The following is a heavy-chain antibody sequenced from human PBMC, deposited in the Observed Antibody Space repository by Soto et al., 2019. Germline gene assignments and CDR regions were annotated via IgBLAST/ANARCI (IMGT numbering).Heavy chain of an antibody. CDR2: INHSGST. CDR3: ARDKSGMDV. CDR1: GGSFSGHH. V-gene: IGHV4-34*01. J-gene: IGHJ6*02. Sequence: SETLSLTCAVYGGSFSGHHWTWIRQPPGKGLEWIGEINHSGSTNYNPPLKSRVTISVDTSKNQFSLKLSSVTAADTAVYYCARDKSGMDVWGQGTTVTVSS.